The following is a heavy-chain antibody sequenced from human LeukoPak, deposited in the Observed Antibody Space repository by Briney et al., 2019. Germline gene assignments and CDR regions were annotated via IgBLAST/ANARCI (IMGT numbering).Heavy chain of an antibody. CDR1: GDSVSSNSAA. Sequence: SQTLSLTCALSGDSVSSNSAAWNWIRQSPSRGLEWLGRTYYRSKWYNDYAVSVKSRITINPDTSKNQFSLQLNSVTPEDTAVYYCASELYYYDSSGYWFDYWGQGTLVTVSS. D-gene: IGHD3-22*01. CDR2: TYYRSKWYN. V-gene: IGHV6-1*01. CDR3: ASELYYYDSSGYWFDY. J-gene: IGHJ4*02.